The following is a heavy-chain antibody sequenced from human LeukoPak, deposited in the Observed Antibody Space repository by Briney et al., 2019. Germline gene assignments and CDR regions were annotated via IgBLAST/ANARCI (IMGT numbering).Heavy chain of an antibody. CDR3: ARRAGAYSHPYDY. CDR1: GFTVSSNS. CDR2: IYSGTI. D-gene: IGHD4/OR15-4a*01. V-gene: IGHV3-53*01. Sequence: GGSLRLSCTVSGFTVSSNSMSWIRQAPGKGLEWVSFIYSGTIHYSDSVEGRFTISRDNSKNTLYLQMNSLRAEDTAVYYCARRAGAYSHPYDYWGQGTLVTVSS. J-gene: IGHJ4*02.